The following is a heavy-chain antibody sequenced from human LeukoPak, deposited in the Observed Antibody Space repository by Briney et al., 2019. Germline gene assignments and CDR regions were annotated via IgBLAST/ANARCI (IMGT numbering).Heavy chain of an antibody. CDR1: VYTFTNYD. Sequence: ASVRVSCKASVYTFTNYDINWVRQASGQGLEWMGWMNPISGNTGSAQKFQGRVTMTSNTSISTAYMELSSLRSEDTAVYYCARGLRREQQLLRAFDYWGQGTPVTVSS. D-gene: IGHD6-13*01. CDR3: ARGLRREQQLLRAFDY. V-gene: IGHV1-8*01. J-gene: IGHJ4*02. CDR2: MNPISGNT.